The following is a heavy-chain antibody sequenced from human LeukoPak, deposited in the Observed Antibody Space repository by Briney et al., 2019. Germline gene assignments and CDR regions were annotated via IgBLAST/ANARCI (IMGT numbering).Heavy chain of an antibody. Sequence: PSQTLSLTCTVSGGSISSGDYYWSWIRQPAGRGLEWIGRIYSSGRTDYSPSLKSRVTISIDASENQFSLKLSSVTAADTAVYYCARGKYSRGWYEDYWGQGTLVTVSS. CDR2: IYSSGRT. CDR1: GGSISSGDYY. J-gene: IGHJ4*02. V-gene: IGHV4-61*02. D-gene: IGHD6-19*01. CDR3: ARGKYSRGWYEDY.